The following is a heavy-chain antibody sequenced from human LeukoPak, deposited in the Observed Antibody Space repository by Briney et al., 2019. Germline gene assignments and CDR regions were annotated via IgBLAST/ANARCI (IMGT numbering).Heavy chain of an antibody. Sequence: PGGSLRLSCAASGFTFSSYAMSWVRQAPGKGLEWVSAISGSGGSTYYAGSVKGRFTISRDNSKNTLYLQMNSLRAEDTAVYYCAPLRPPKVLHQPTSRGYWGQGTLVTVSS. CDR2: ISGSGGST. CDR3: APLRPPKVLHQPTSRGY. D-gene: IGHD3-10*01. V-gene: IGHV3-23*01. J-gene: IGHJ4*02. CDR1: GFTFSSYA.